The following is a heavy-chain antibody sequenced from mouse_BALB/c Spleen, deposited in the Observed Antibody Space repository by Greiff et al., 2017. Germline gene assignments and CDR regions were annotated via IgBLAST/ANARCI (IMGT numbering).Heavy chain of an antibody. CDR3: ARQGHHYYGSSNWYFDV. Sequence: EVKLQESGGGLVKPGGSLKLSCAASGFTFSSYGMSWVRQTPDKRLEWVATISSGGSYTYYPDSVKGRFTISRDNAKNTLYLQMSSLKSEDTAMYYCARQGHHYYGSSNWYFDVWGAGTTVTVSS. CDR2: ISSGGSYT. V-gene: IGHV5-6*03. CDR1: GFTFSSYG. J-gene: IGHJ1*01. D-gene: IGHD1-1*01.